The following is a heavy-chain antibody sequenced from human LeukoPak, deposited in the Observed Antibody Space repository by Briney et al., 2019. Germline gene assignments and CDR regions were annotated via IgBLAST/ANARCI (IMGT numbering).Heavy chain of an antibody. D-gene: IGHD4-17*01. CDR1: GYTFTSYP. CDR3: ARGYDYGDYVGDFDY. V-gene: IGHV1-18*01. Sequence: ASVKVCCKASGYTFTSYPISWVRQAPGQGLEWMGWITTYNGNTNYAQKLQGRVTMTTDTSTSTAYMDLRGLRSDDTAVYYCARGYDYGDYVGDFDYWGQGTLVTVSS. CDR2: ITTYNGNT. J-gene: IGHJ4*02.